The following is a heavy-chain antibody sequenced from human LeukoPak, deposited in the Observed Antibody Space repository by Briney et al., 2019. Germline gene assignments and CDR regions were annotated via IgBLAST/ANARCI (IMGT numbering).Heavy chain of an antibody. D-gene: IGHD2-2*01. J-gene: IGHJ5*02. Sequence: GGSLRLSCAASGFTFSDHAMHWVRQAPGKGLEWVSAVGIAADTFYPGSVKGRFTISRENAKNSLYLQMNSLRVEDTAVYYCARGEYQLLGVWFDPWGQGTLVTVSS. CDR3: ARGEYQLLGVWFDP. V-gene: IGHV3-13*01. CDR2: VGIAADT. CDR1: GFTFSDHA.